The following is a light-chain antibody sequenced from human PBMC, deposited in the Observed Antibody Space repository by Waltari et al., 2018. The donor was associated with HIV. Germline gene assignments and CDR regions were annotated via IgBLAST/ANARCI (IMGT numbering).Light chain of an antibody. CDR3: ATWDDSLNGWV. CDR1: SSNIGSNT. CDR2: SYG. J-gene: IGLJ3*02. Sequence: QSVLNQAPSASGTPGQRVTISCSGSSSNIGSNTVTWYQQFPGTAPKLLIYSYGQRPSGVPERFSGSKSATSASLAISGLRSEDEADYYCATWDDSLNGWVFGGGTKLTV. V-gene: IGLV1-44*01.